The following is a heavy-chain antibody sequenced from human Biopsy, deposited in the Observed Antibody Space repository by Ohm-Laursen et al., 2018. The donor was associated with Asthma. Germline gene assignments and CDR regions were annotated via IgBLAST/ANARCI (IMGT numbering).Heavy chain of an antibody. CDR1: GYTFSSAG. D-gene: IGHD3-10*01. J-gene: IGHJ6*02. CDR2: ISVYNGNT. CDR3: ARAVDYSHYYGIDV. Sequence: SVKVSCKTSGYTFSSAGITWVRQAPGQGLEWMGWISVYNGNTKVAQKLQDRVTMITDTSTSAAYMELRSLRSDDTAVYFCARAVDYSHYYGIDVWGQGTTVTVS. V-gene: IGHV1-18*01.